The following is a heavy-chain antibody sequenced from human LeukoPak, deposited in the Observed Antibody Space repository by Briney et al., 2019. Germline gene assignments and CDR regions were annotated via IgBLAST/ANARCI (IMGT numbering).Heavy chain of an antibody. Sequence: PSENLSLTCTVSGGSISSYYWSWIRQPPGKGLEWIGYIYYSGSTNYNPSLKSRVTISVDTSKNQFSLKLSSVTAADTAVYYCARYYGLGSRRRFDPWGQGTLVTVSS. CDR3: ARYYGLGSRRRFDP. D-gene: IGHD3-10*01. J-gene: IGHJ5*02. CDR2: IYYSGST. CDR1: GGSISSYY. V-gene: IGHV4-59*08.